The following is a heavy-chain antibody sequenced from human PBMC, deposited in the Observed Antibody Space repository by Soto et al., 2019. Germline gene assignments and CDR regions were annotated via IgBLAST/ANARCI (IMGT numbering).Heavy chain of an antibody. V-gene: IGHV3-21*06. CDR1: GFKFSSFG. CDR2: IRTGSNYI. CDR3: ARDRAPFCGGDCGLVDV. J-gene: IGHJ6*02. D-gene: IGHD2-21*02. Sequence: GGSLRLSCAASGFKFSSFGMNWFRQAPGKGLEWVSSIRTGSNYIYYADSVKGRFTVSRDNAKSSLFLEINSVTAEDTATYYCARDRAPFCGGDCGLVDVWGQGTSVTVSS.